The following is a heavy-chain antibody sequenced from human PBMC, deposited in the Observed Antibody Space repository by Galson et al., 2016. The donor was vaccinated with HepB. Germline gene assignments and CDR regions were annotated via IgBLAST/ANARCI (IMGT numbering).Heavy chain of an antibody. V-gene: IGHV4-31*03. CDR1: NGSISSGGYY. Sequence: TLSLTCTVSNGSISSGGYYWSWIRQPPGKGLQWIGKIYHTGHTDYNPSLKSRMTMSVDTSKNQIFLNVDSVSAADTAVYYCARRNWHSGDAFDIWGQGTLVTVSS. D-gene: IGHD2/OR15-2a*01. CDR2: IYHTGHT. J-gene: IGHJ3*02. CDR3: ARRNWHSGDAFDI.